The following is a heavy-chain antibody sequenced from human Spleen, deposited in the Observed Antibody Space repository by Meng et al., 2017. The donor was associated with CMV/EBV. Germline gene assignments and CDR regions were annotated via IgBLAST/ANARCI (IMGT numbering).Heavy chain of an antibody. Sequence: QVQLVESGGGGVQPGRSLRLSCAASGFTFSSYAMHWVRQAPGKGLEWVAVISYDGSNKYYADSVKGRFTISRDNSKNTLYLQMNSLRAEDTAVYYCARDWSIAAAGSNWGQGTLVNVSS. CDR1: GFTFSSYA. D-gene: IGHD6-13*01. V-gene: IGHV3-30-3*01. J-gene: IGHJ4*02. CDR3: ARDWSIAAAGSN. CDR2: ISYDGSNK.